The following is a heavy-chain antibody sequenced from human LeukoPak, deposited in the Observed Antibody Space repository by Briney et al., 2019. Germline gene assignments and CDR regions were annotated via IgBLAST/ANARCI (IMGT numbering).Heavy chain of an antibody. CDR3: AKVNGDNTFDY. D-gene: IGHD7-27*01. CDR2: INVGNGNT. J-gene: IGHJ4*02. Sequence: ASVTVSCKASGYTFTSYAMHWVRQAPGQRLEWMGWINVGNGNTKYSQDFQGRVTITGDTSASTAYMELSSLRSEDTAVYYCAKVNGDNTFDYWGQGTLVTVSS. V-gene: IGHV1-3*01. CDR1: GYTFTSYA.